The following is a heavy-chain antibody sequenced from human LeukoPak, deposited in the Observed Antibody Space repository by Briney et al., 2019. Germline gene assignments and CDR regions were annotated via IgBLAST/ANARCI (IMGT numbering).Heavy chain of an antibody. CDR1: GFTFSSYG. J-gene: IGHJ4*02. CDR3: ANRRDGHNYPFDY. CDR2: IWYDGSNK. Sequence: GGSLRLSCAASGFTFSSYGMHWVRQAPGKGLEWVAVIWYDGSNKYYADSVKGRFTISRDNSKNTLYLQMNSLRAEDTAVYYCANRRDGHNYPFDYWGQGTLVTVSS. D-gene: IGHD5-24*01. V-gene: IGHV3-33*06.